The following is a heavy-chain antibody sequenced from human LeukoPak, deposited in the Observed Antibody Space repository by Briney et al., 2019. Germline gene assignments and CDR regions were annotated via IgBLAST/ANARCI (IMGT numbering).Heavy chain of an antibody. CDR3: AKDEDIVVVVPDY. CDR2: ISGSGGST. Sequence: GGSLRLSCAASGFTFSSYAMSWVRQAPGKGLEWVAAISGSGGSTYYADSVKGRFTISRDNSKNTLYLQMNSLRAEDTAVYYCAKDEDIVVVVPDYWGQGNLVTVSS. CDR1: GFTFSSYA. V-gene: IGHV3-23*01. D-gene: IGHD2-15*01. J-gene: IGHJ4*02.